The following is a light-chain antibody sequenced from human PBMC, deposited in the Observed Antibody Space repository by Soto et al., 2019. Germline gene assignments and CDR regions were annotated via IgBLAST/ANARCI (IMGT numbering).Light chain of an antibody. CDR3: QQYDSYPWT. V-gene: IGKV1-5*01. CDR1: QSISSW. J-gene: IGKJ1*01. Sequence: DIQMTQSPSTLPASVGDRVTITCRASQSISSWLAWYQQKPGKVPKLLIYDASSLESRVPSRFSGGGSGTEFTLTISSLQPDDFATYYCQQYDSYPWTFGQGTKVDIK. CDR2: DAS.